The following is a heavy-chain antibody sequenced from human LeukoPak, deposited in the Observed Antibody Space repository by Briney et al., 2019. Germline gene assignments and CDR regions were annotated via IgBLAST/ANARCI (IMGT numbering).Heavy chain of an antibody. CDR2: ISGSGGST. CDR1: GFTFGSYA. CDR3: AKGAALITMIVAVDY. Sequence: GGSLRLSCAASGFTFGSYAMSWVRQAPGKGLEWVSTISGSGGSTYYADSVKGRFTISRDNSKNTLYLQMNSLRAEDTAVYYCAKGAALITMIVAVDYWGQGTLVTVSS. D-gene: IGHD3-22*01. J-gene: IGHJ4*02. V-gene: IGHV3-23*01.